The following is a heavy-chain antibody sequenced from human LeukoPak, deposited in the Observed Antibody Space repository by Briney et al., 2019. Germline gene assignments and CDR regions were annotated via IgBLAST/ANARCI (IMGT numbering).Heavy chain of an antibody. CDR3: AKDEVGTS. CDR1: GFTFSSYA. J-gene: IGHJ5*02. V-gene: IGHV3-23*01. Sequence: GGSLRLSCAASGFTFSSYAMSWVRQAPGEGLEWVSTISGSGGSTYHADSVKGRFTISRDNSKNTLYLHMNSLRADDTAVYYCAKDEVGTSWGQGTLVTVSS. D-gene: IGHD2-21*02. CDR2: ISGSGGST.